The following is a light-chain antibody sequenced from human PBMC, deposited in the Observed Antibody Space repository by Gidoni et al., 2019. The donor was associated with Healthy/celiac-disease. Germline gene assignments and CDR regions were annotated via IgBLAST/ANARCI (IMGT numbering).Light chain of an antibody. CDR2: DVS. CDR1: SSDVGGYNY. CDR3: SSYTSSSTRV. J-gene: IGLJ1*01. Sequence: PLTQPACVSGSPGQSITISCTGTSSDVGGYNYVSWYQQHPGKAPKLMIYDVSNRPSGVSNRFSGSKSGNTASLTISGLQAEDEADYYCSSYTSSSTRVFGTGTKVTVL. V-gene: IGLV2-14*01.